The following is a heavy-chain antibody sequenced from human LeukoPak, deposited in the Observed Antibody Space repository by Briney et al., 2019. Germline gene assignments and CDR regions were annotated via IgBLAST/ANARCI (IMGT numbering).Heavy chain of an antibody. Sequence: SGGSLRLSCAASGFTFSSYGMHWVRQAPGKGLEWVAVIWYDGSNKYYADSVKGRFTISRDNSKNTLYLQMNSLRAEDTAVYYCAKEKFQSAFDYWGQGTLVTVSS. J-gene: IGHJ4*02. CDR3: AKEKFQSAFDY. CDR1: GFTFSSYG. CDR2: IWYDGSNK. V-gene: IGHV3-33*06.